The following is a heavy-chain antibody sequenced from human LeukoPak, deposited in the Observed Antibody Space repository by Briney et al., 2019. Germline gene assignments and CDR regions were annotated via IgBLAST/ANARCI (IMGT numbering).Heavy chain of an antibody. J-gene: IGHJ4*02. CDR3: TMIEWERWRG. CDR2: IKQDGSEK. V-gene: IGHV3-7*01. D-gene: IGHD1-26*01. Sequence: GGSLRLSCAASGFTFSNYWMNWVRQALGKGLEWVANIKQDGSEKYYVDSVEGRFTVSRDNTKNSLYLQMNSLRAEDTAVYYCTMIEWERWRGWGQGTLVTVSS. CDR1: GFTFSNYW.